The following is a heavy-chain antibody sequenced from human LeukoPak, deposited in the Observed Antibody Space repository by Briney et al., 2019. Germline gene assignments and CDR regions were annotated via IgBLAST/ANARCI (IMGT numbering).Heavy chain of an antibody. D-gene: IGHD2-2*01. V-gene: IGHV4-61*02. Sequence: SETLSLTCTVSGGSISSGSYYWSWIRQPAGKGLEWIGRIHTSGTTNYNPSLKSRATISIDTSKNQFSLNLSSVTAADTAMYYCARSPGAMYFDYWGQGTLVTVSS. J-gene: IGHJ4*02. CDR1: GGSISSGSYY. CDR2: IHTSGTT. CDR3: ARSPGAMYFDY.